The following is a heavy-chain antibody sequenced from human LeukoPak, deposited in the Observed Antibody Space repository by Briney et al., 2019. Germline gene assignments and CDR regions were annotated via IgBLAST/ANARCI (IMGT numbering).Heavy chain of an antibody. CDR2: IDLSDPYT. J-gene: IGHJ4*02. CDR1: GYSFTSYW. CDR3: ARHEQWLAYYFDY. Sequence: GESLKISCKGSGYSFTSYWISWVRQMPGKGLEWMGRIDLSDPYTNYSPSFQGHVTISADKSISTAYLQWSSLQASDTAMYYCARHEQWLAYYFDYWGQGTLVTVSS. D-gene: IGHD6-19*01. V-gene: IGHV5-10-1*01.